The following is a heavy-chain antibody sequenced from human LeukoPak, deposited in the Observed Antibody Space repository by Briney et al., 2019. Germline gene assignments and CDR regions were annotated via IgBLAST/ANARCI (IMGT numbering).Heavy chain of an antibody. CDR3: ARDRGVPYFITGTATAFFDY. CDR2: ISSSSSYI. J-gene: IGHJ4*02. Sequence: PGGSLRLSCAASGFTFSSYSMNCVRQAPGKGLEWVSSISSSSSYIYCADSVKGRFTISRDNAKNSLYLQMNSLRAEDTAVYYCARDRGVPYFITGTATAFFDYWGQGTLVTVSS. CDR1: GFTFSSYS. V-gene: IGHV3-21*01. D-gene: IGHD1-7*01.